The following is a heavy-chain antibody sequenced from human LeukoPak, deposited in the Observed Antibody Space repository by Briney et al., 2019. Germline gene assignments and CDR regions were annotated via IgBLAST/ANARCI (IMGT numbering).Heavy chain of an antibody. CDR2: ISGSGGST. D-gene: IGHD3-10*01. V-gene: IGHV3-23*01. CDR3: ARDLGITMVRGVIGGIIGEYGMDV. J-gene: IGHJ6*02. Sequence: GGSLRLSCAASGFTFSSYAMSWVRQAPGKGREWVSAISGSGGSTYYTDSVKGRFTISRDNSKNTLYLQMNSLRAEDTAVYYCARDLGITMVRGVIGGIIGEYGMDVWGQGTTVTVSS. CDR1: GFTFSSYA.